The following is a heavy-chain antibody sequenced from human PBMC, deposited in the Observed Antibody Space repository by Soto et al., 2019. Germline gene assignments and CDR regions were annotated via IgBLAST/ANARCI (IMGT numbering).Heavy chain of an antibody. CDR2: IVVGSGNT. V-gene: IGHV1-58*01. J-gene: IGHJ5*02. D-gene: IGHD3-16*01. Sequence: ASVKVSCKASGFTFTSSAVQWVRQARGQRLEWIGWIVVGSGNTNYAQKFQERVTITRDMSTSTAYMELSSLRSEDKAVYYCAKVTHDSLSGWFDPWGQGTLVTVSS. CDR1: GFTFTSSA. CDR3: AKVTHDSLSGWFDP.